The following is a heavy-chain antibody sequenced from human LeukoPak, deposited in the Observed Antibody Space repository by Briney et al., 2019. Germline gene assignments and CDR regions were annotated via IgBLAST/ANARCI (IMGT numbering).Heavy chain of an antibody. CDR3: ARTSIAVAGGDY. CDR2: IKRDGSEK. J-gene: IGHJ4*02. CDR1: GFTFSSYA. V-gene: IGHV3-7*01. Sequence: GGSLRLSCAASGFTFSSYAMSWVRQAPGKGLEWVANIKRDGSEKYYVDSVKGRFTISRDNAKNSLYLQMNSLRAEDTAVYYCARTSIAVAGGDYWGQGTLVTVSS. D-gene: IGHD6-19*01.